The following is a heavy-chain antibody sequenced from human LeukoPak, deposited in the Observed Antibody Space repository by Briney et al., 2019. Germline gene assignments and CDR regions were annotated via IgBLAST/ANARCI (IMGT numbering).Heavy chain of an antibody. D-gene: IGHD1-26*01. J-gene: IGHJ6*03. CDR1: GFIFSTYE. V-gene: IGHV3-48*03. CDR2: ISYNGRSI. Sequence: GGSLRLSCAASGFIFSTYEMNWVRQAPGKGLEWLSYISYNGRSIYYADSVKGRFTISRDNSKNTLYLQMNSLRAEDTAVYYCAKGLLYSGSPIYYYYYYMDVWGKGTTVIVSS. CDR3: AKGLLYSGSPIYYYYYYMDV.